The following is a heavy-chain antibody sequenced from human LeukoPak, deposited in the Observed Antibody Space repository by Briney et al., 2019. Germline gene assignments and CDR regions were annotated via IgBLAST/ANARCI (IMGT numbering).Heavy chain of an antibody. J-gene: IGHJ6*03. CDR1: PVTFGTSA. V-gene: IGHV3-7*01. Sequence: GGSLRLSCVGSPVTFGTSAMSWVRQAPGKGLEWVANIKEDGSAKYYVDSVKGRFTISRDNAKNSLYLQMNSLRAEDTAVYYCATEVYYYMDVWGKGTTVTVSS. CDR2: IKEDGSAK. CDR3: ATEVYYYMDV.